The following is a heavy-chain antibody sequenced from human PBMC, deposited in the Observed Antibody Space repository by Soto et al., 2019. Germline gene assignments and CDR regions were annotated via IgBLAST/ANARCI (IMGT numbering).Heavy chain of an antibody. CDR3: ASGAHDYGDHGAVY. CDR1: GGSISSGDYY. CDR2: IYYSGST. J-gene: IGHJ4*02. Sequence: PSDTLSLSCTVSGGSISSGDYYWSWIRQPPGKGLEWIGYIYYSGSTDDNPSLKSRVTISVDTSKNQFSPKLSSVTAADTAVYYCASGAHDYGDHGAVYWGQGTLVTVSS. V-gene: IGHV4-30-4*02. D-gene: IGHD4-17*01.